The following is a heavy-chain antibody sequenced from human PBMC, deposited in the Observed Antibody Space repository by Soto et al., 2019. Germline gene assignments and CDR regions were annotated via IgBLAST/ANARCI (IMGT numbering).Heavy chain of an antibody. CDR2: ISTYNGDT. CDR1: GYTFTRSG. D-gene: IGHD6-13*01. Sequence: ASVKVSCEASGYTFTRSGISWVRLAPGQGLEWMGWISTYNGDTNYAQTFQGRVTMTTDTSTSTVHMEVRSLRSDDTAVYYCAILRGSSNWETPSWGQGTLVTVSS. CDR3: AILRGSSNWETPS. V-gene: IGHV1-18*01. J-gene: IGHJ4*02.